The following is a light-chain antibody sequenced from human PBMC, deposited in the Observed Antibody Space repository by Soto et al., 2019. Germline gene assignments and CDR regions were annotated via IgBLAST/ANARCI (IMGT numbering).Light chain of an antibody. V-gene: IGLV2-14*01. Sequence: QSVLTQPASVSGSPGQSITISCTGTRSDIGSYNYVSWYQLYPDKAPKLIIYEVSSRPSGISDRFSGSKSGSTASLIISGLQAEDEADYFCISYSSTDTVYVFGTGTKLTVL. CDR2: EVS. J-gene: IGLJ1*01. CDR1: RSDIGSYNY. CDR3: ISYSSTDTVYV.